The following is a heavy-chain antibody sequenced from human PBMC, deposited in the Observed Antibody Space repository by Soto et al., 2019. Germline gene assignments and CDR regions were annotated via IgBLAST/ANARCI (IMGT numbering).Heavy chain of an antibody. CDR2: ISSSSSTI. J-gene: IGHJ5*02. CDR1: GFTFSDYY. Sequence: QVQLVESGGGLVKPGGSLRLSCAASGFTFSDYYMSWIRQAPGKGLEWVSYISSSSSTIYYADSVKGRFTISRDTAKNSLYLQMNGLGAEATAVYYCASVHFYNWFDPWGKGTLVTVSS. CDR3: ASVHFYNWFDP. D-gene: IGHD6-6*01. V-gene: IGHV3-11*01.